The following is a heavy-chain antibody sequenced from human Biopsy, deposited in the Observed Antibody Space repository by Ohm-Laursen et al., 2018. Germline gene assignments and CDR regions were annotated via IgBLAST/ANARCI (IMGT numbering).Heavy chain of an antibody. J-gene: IGHJ4*02. D-gene: IGHD1-1*01. V-gene: IGHV1-24*01. CDR1: GYTLTALS. Sequence: GASVKVSCKVSGYTLTALSMPWVRQAPGSGLEWMGGFAPENGKTIYAQKFQGRITMTEDTSTDTADMELSSLRSEDTAVYYCAADINVWNVNYWGQGTQVTVSS. CDR3: AADINVWNVNY. CDR2: FAPENGKT.